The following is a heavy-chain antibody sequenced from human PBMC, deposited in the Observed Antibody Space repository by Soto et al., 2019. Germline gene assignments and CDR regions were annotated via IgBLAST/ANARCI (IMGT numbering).Heavy chain of an antibody. Sequence: SETLSLTCTVSGGSIGSGGYYWSWIRQHPGKGLEWIGYIYYSGSTYYNPSLKSRVTISVDTSKNQFSLKLSSVTAADTAVYYCARDRSCYFDYWGQGTLVTVSS. J-gene: IGHJ4*02. V-gene: IGHV4-31*03. CDR3: ARDRSCYFDY. CDR2: IYYSGST. CDR1: GGSIGSGGYY.